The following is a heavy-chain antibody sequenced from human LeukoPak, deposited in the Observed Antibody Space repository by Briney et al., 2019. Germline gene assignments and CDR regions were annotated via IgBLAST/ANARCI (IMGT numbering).Heavy chain of an antibody. Sequence: ASVKVSCKASGYTFTGYYMHWVRQAPGQGLEWMGWMNPNSGNTGYAQKFQGRVTMTRNTSISTAYMELSSLRSEDTAVYYCARVGPGPFDYWGQGTLVTVSS. J-gene: IGHJ4*02. CDR2: MNPNSGNT. V-gene: IGHV1-8*02. CDR1: GYTFTGYY. CDR3: ARVGPGPFDY.